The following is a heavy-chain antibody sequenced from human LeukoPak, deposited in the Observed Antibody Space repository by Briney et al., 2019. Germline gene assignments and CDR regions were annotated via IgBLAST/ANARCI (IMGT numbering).Heavy chain of an antibody. CDR2: IIPILGIA. J-gene: IGHJ6*02. Sequence: SVKVSCKASGGTFSSYAISWVRQAPGQGLEWMGRIIPILGIANYAQKFQGRVTITADKSTSTAYMELSSLRSEDTAVYYCAREGVPGIAAAGSVHYGMDVWGQGTTVTVSS. V-gene: IGHV1-69*04. CDR1: GGTFSSYA. CDR3: AREGVPGIAAAGSVHYGMDV. D-gene: IGHD6-13*01.